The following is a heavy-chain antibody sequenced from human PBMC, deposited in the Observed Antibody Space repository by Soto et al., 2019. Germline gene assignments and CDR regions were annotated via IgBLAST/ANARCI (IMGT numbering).Heavy chain of an antibody. V-gene: IGHV3-23*01. D-gene: IGHD2-2*01. CDR3: AKFYCISTMCQAPAAKSTGGFEI. CDR2: ISGSGVST. Sequence: EPQLLESGGGLGHPGGSLRLSCAASGFTFSSYGMSWVRQAPGKGLEWVAAISGSGVSTYYADSVRGRSTMSRDNSKKTVDLQMNSLRAEDTAVYYCAKFYCISTMCQAPAAKSTGGFEIWGQGTLVTVSS. J-gene: IGHJ3*02. CDR1: GFTFSSYG.